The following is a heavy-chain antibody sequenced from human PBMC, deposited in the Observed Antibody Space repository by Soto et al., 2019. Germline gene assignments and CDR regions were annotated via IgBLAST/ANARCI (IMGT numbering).Heavy chain of an antibody. CDR1: GFTFSIYA. CDR3: AKNPGSSSYYYYYMDV. CDR2: ISGSGDST. V-gene: IGHV3-23*01. D-gene: IGHD6-13*01. Sequence: EVQLLESGGGLVQPGGSLRLSCAASGFTFSIYAMSWVRQAPGKGLEWVSAISGSGDSTYYADSVKGRFTISRDNSKNTVYLQMNSPRAEDTAVYYCAKNPGSSSYYYYYMDVWGKGTTVTVSS. J-gene: IGHJ6*03.